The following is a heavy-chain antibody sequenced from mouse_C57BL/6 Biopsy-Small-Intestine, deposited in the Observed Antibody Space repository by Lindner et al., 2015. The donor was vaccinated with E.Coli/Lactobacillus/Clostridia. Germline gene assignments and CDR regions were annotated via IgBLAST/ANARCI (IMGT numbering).Heavy chain of an antibody. Sequence: VQLQESGVELVKPGASVKISCKASGYSFTDYNMNWVKQSHGKSLEWIGNINPYYGSTNYNQTFKGKATLTVDKSSSTAYMQLNSLTSEDSAVYYCARINSNYVEAWFAYWGQGTLVAVSA. D-gene: IGHD2-5*01. CDR3: ARINSNYVEAWFAY. V-gene: IGHV1-39*01. J-gene: IGHJ3*01. CDR1: GYSFTDYN. CDR2: INPYYGST.